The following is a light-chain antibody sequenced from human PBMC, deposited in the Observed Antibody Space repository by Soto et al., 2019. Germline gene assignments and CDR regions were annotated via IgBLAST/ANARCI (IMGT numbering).Light chain of an antibody. V-gene: IGKV1-5*01. CDR3: LQYNRYRT. Sequence: EIQMTQSPSTLSASVGDRVTITCRASQSISRWLAWYQQKPGEAPKLLIHGASSLESGVPSRFSGGGSGTEFTLTISRLQPDDFATYYCLQYNRYRTFGQGTKVEIK. J-gene: IGKJ1*01. CDR1: QSISRW. CDR2: GAS.